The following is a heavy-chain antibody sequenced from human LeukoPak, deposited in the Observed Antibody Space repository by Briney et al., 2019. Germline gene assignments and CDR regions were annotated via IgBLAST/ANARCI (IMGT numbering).Heavy chain of an antibody. J-gene: IGHJ3*02. V-gene: IGHV4-39*07. CDR2: IYDSGST. Sequence: SETLSLTCTVSGGSIRSSYYYWGWIRQPPGKGLEWIGSIYDSGSTNYNPSLKSRVTISVDTSKNQFSLKLSSVTAADTAVYYCARGLPSGAFDIWGQGTMVTVSS. CDR1: GGSIRSSYYY. D-gene: IGHD3-10*01. CDR3: ARGLPSGAFDI.